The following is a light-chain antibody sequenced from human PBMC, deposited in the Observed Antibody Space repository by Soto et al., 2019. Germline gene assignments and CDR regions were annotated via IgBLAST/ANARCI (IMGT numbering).Light chain of an antibody. CDR1: SSDVGYSNY. V-gene: IGLV2-14*01. J-gene: IGLJ1*01. CDR2: DVS. Sequence: QSVLTQPASVSGSPGQSITISCTGTSSDVGYSNYVSWYQQLPGKAPKLMIFDVSDRPSGVSNRFSGSKSGSTASLTISGLQAEDEADYYCSSYTSSNLYVFGTGTKLTVL. CDR3: SSYTSSNLYV.